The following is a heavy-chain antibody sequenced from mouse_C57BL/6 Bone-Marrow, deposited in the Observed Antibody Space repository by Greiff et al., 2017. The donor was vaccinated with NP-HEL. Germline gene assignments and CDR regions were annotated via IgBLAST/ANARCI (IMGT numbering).Heavy chain of an antibody. D-gene: IGHD1-1*01. CDR2: IFPGSGST. CDR3: ARLRYYGSSPGWYFDV. J-gene: IGHJ1*03. Sequence: VMLVESGPELVKPGASVKISCKASGYTFTDYYINWVKQRPGQGLEWIGWIFPGSGSTYYNEKFKGKATLTVDKSSSTAYMLLSSLTSEDSAVYFCARLRYYGSSPGWYFDVWGTGTTVTVSS. V-gene: IGHV1-75*01. CDR1: GYTFTDYY.